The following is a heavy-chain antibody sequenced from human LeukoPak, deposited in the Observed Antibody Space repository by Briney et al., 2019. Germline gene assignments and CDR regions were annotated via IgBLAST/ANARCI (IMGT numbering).Heavy chain of an antibody. J-gene: IGHJ4*02. CDR3: ARDGGNDPSHLSFDY. CDR2: IIPIFGTA. D-gene: IGHD3-16*01. CDR1: GGTFSSYA. V-gene: IGHV1-69*13. Sequence: ASVKVSCKASGGTFSSYAISWVRQAPGQGLEWMGGIIPIFGTANYAQKFQGRVTITADESTSTAYMELSSLRSEDTAVYYCARDGGNDPSHLSFDYWGQGTLVTVSS.